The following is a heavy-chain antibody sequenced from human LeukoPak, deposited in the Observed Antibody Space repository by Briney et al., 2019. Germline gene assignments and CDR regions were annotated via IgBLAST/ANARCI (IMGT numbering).Heavy chain of an antibody. J-gene: IGHJ5*02. V-gene: IGHV2-26*01. CDR2: IFSNDEK. CDR1: GFSLSNARMG. CDR3: ARVWFGESPNWFDP. Sequence: GPTLVNPTEILTLTCTVSGFSLSNARMGVTWIRQPTGKALEWLAHIFSNDEKSYNTSLKSRLTISKDTSKSQVVLTMTNMDPVDTATYYCARVWFGESPNWFDPWGQGTLVTVSS. D-gene: IGHD3-10*01.